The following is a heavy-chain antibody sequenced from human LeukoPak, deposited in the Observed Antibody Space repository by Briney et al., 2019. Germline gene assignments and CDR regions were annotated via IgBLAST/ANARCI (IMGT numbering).Heavy chain of an antibody. Sequence: GGSLRLSCAASGFTFSSYSMNWVRQAPGKGLEWVSSISSSSSYIYYADSVKGRFTISRDNAKDSLYLQMNSLRAEDTAVYYCARVSGGDWNYVLDYWGQGTLVTVSS. CDR3: ARVSGGDWNYVLDY. CDR1: GFTFSSYS. CDR2: ISSSSSYI. J-gene: IGHJ4*02. D-gene: IGHD1-7*01. V-gene: IGHV3-21*01.